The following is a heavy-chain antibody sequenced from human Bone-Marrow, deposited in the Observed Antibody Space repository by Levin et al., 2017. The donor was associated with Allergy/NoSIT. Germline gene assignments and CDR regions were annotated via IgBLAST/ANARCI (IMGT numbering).Heavy chain of an antibody. CDR2: LYVSGST. D-gene: IGHD1-26*01. CDR1: GFVSSINY. CDR3: TITSGATGYYGMDV. V-gene: IGHV3-53*01. Sequence: QTGGSLRLSCAASGFVSSINYMSWVRQAPGKGLEWVSVLYVSGSTYHAESVRGRFSMSRDTSKKTFSLHMASLRGDDTATYYCTITSGATGYYGMDVWGQGTTVTVSS. J-gene: IGHJ6*02.